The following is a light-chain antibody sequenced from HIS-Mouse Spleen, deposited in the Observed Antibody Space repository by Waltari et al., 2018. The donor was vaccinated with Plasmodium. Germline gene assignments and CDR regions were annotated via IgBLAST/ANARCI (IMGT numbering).Light chain of an antibody. Sequence: AIQLTQSPSSLSASVGDRVTITCRASHGISSALAWYKQKPGKAPKLLIYNASSLESWVPSRFSGSGSGTDFTLTISSLQPEDVATYYCQQFNSYPQGTFGQGTRLEIK. CDR2: NAS. CDR3: QQFNSYPQGT. CDR1: HGISSA. J-gene: IGKJ5*01. V-gene: IGKV1-13*02.